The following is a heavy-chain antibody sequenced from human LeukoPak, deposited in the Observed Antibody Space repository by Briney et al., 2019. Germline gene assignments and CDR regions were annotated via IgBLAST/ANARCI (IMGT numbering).Heavy chain of an antibody. J-gene: IGHJ6*03. CDR3: TRDILDYYYYYYYMDV. CDR1: GFTFGDYA. CDR2: IRSKAYGGTT. V-gene: IGHV3-49*04. D-gene: IGHD2-8*01. Sequence: PGGSLRLSCTTSGFTFGDYAMSWVRQAPGKGLEWVGFIRSKAYGGTTEYAASVKGRFTISRDDSKSIAYLQMNSLKTEDTAVYYCTRDILDYYYYYYYMDVWGKGTTVTISS.